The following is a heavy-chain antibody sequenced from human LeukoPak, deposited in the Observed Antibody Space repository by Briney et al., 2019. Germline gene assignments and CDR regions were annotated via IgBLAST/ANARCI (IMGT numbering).Heavy chain of an antibody. CDR3: ARGSLGREVSAFFKN. V-gene: IGHV3-23*01. J-gene: IGHJ4*02. D-gene: IGHD5/OR15-5a*01. Sequence: GGSLRLSCAASGFTFSHYGMTWGRQAPGKGLEWVSAISGSGGSTYYAGSVKGRFTISRDNSKNTLYLQMNSLRADDTAVYYCARGSLGREVSAFFKNWGQGILVTVSS. CDR1: GFTFSHYG. CDR2: ISGSGGST.